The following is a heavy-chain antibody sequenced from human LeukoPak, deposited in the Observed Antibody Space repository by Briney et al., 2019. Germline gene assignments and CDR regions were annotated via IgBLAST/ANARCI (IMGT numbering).Heavy chain of an antibody. V-gene: IGHV3-7*01. CDR1: GFTFSSYW. Sequence: GGSLRLSCAASGFTFSSYWMSWVRQAPGKGLEWVANIKQDGSEKYYVDSVKGRFTVSRDNAKNSLYLQMNSLRAEDTAVYYCARRKVVVAASTDAFDIWGQGTMVTVSS. J-gene: IGHJ3*02. CDR2: IKQDGSEK. D-gene: IGHD2-15*01. CDR3: ARRKVVVAASTDAFDI.